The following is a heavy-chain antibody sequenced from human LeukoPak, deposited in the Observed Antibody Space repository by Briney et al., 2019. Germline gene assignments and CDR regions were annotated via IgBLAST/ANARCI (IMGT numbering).Heavy chain of an antibody. D-gene: IGHD3-10*01. CDR1: GGSFTGYY. CDR3: AREKGTYFYGSGSYYDYSYYYIDV. Sequence: PSETLSLTCAVYGGSFTGYYWSWIRQPPGKGLEWIGEINHSGSTNYNPSLKSRVTISVDTSKNQFSLKLTSVTAADTAMYYCAREKGTYFYGSGSYYDYSYYYIDVWGKGTTVTVSS. J-gene: IGHJ6*03. CDR2: INHSGST. V-gene: IGHV4-34*01.